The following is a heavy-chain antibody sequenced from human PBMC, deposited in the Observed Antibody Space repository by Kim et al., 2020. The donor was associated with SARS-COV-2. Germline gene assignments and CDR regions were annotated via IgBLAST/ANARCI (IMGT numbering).Heavy chain of an antibody. V-gene: IGHV3-74*01. CDR3: ARGSFQQGFDP. J-gene: IGHJ5*02. CDR1: GFTLTNYW. CDR2: SNSDGSVT. D-gene: IGHD6-13*01. Sequence: GGSPRLSCEASGFTLTNYWMNWVRQGPEKGLVWVSRSNSDGSVTHYADSVKGRFTISRDNAKNTLFLQLNSLGVEDTAIYYCARGSFQQGFDPWGQGTLVTVSS.